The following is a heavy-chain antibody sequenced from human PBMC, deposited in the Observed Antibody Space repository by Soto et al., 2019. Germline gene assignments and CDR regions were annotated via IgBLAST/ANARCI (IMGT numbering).Heavy chain of an antibody. V-gene: IGHV1-69*13. D-gene: IGHD5-18*01. J-gene: IGHJ3*02. CDR2: IIPIFGTA. Sequence: ASVKVSCKASGGTFSSYAISWVRQAPGQGLERMGGIIPIFGTANYAQKFQGRVTITADESTSTAYMELSSLRSEDTAVYYCARGTAMVADAFDIWGQGTMVTVSS. CDR3: ARGTAMVADAFDI. CDR1: GGTFSSYA.